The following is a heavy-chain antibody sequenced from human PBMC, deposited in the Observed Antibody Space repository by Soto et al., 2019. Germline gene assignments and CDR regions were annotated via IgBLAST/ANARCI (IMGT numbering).Heavy chain of an antibody. J-gene: IGHJ3*02. V-gene: IGHV1-2*04. CDR3: AREPDMSVAGTDAFDI. CDR1: GYTFTGYY. CDR2: INPNSGGT. D-gene: IGHD6-19*01. Sequence: ASVKVSCKASGYTFTGYYMHWVRQAPGQGLEWMGWINPNSGGTNYAQKFQGWVTMTRGTSIGTAYMELSRLRSDDTAVYYCAREPDMSVAGTDAFDIWGQGTMVTVSS.